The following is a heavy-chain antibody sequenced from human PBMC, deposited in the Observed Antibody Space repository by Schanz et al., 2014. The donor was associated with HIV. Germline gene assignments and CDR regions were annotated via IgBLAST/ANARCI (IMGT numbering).Heavy chain of an antibody. Sequence: EVQLVETGGGLLQPGGSLRLSCAASGFTFGDSNIHWVRQAPGKGLEWVSAISGSGDSTYYADSVKGRFTISRDNSKNTLYLHMNNLRAEDTAVYYCARGRETVTTYFDFWGQGTLVTVSS. CDR3: ARGRETVTTYFDF. CDR2: ISGSGDST. J-gene: IGHJ4*02. CDR1: GFTFGDSN. V-gene: IGHV3-23*04. D-gene: IGHD4-17*01.